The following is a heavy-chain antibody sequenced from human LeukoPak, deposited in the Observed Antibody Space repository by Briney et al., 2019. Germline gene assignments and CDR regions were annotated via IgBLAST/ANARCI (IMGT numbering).Heavy chain of an antibody. J-gene: IGHJ3*02. D-gene: IGHD1-26*01. CDR3: ARDVAFGGSNWHGDFDI. CDR1: GFTFTSYG. CDR2: ISAYNGNT. V-gene: IGHV1-18*01. Sequence: GASVKVSCKASGFTFTSYGTNWVRQAPGQGLEWMGWISAYNGNTNYAQKFQGRVTMTRDTSTSTVYMELSSLRSEDTAVYYCARDVAFGGSNWHGDFDIWGQGTMVTVSS.